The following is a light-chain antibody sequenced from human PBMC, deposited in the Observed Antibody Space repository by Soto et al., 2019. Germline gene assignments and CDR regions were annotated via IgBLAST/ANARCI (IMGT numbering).Light chain of an antibody. CDR1: QSVSGW. Sequence: DIQMTQSPSTLSASVGDTVTVTCRASQSVSGWLAWYQQKPGEAPKPLIYDASALSRGVPSRFSGSGSGTKFTLTIASLQPDDFATYYCQQYETFSGTFGPGTKVDIK. CDR2: DAS. CDR3: QQYETFSGT. J-gene: IGKJ1*01. V-gene: IGKV1-5*01.